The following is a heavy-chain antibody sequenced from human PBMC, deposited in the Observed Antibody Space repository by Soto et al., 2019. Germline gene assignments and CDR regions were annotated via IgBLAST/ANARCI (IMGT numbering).Heavy chain of an antibody. V-gene: IGHV4-4*02. Sequence: SETLSLTCAVSGGSISSSNWWSWVRQPPGKGLEWIGEIYHSGSTNYNPSLKSRVTISVDKSKNQFSLKLSSVTAADTAVYYCARDSSSWYHLFDYWGQGTLVTVSS. D-gene: IGHD6-13*01. J-gene: IGHJ4*02. CDR1: GGSISSSNW. CDR2: IYHSGST. CDR3: ARDSSSWYHLFDY.